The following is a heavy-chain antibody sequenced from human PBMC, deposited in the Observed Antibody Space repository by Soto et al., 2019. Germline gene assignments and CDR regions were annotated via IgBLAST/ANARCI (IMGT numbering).Heavy chain of an antibody. Sequence: GGSLRLSCAASGFTFSDYYMSWIRQAPGKGLEWVSYISSSGSTIYYADSVRGRFTISSDNAKNSLYLQMNSLRAEDTAVYYCARDRPDDLAMATIDYWGQGTLVTVTS. V-gene: IGHV3-11*01. J-gene: IGHJ4*02. CDR2: ISSSGSTI. D-gene: IGHD5-12*01. CDR1: GFTFSDYY. CDR3: ARDRPDDLAMATIDY.